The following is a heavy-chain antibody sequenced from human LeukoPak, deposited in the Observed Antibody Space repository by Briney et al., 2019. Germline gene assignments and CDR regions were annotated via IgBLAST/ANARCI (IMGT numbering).Heavy chain of an antibody. CDR3: ARGLRSSSWYEVGY. J-gene: IGHJ4*02. D-gene: IGHD6-13*01. Sequence: SETLSLTCAVYGGSFSGYYWSWIRQPPGKGLEWIGEINHSGSTNYNPSLKGRVTISVDTSKNQFSLKLSSVTAADTAVYYCARGLRSSSWYEVGYWGQGTLVTVSS. V-gene: IGHV4-34*01. CDR1: GGSFSGYY. CDR2: INHSGST.